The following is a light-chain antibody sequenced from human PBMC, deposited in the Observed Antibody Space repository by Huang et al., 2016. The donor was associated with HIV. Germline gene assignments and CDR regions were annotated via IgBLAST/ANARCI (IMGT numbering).Light chain of an antibody. V-gene: IGKV4-1*01. CDR2: WAS. J-gene: IGKJ1*01. CDR1: QSVLKTSNNKNC. Sequence: DIVVTQSPDSLALSLGGRAAINCTASQSVLKTSNNKNCLSWYKLKPGQPPKLLIYWASTRESGVPDRFSGSGSGTHCTLTIASLQAEDVAVYYCHQSYDTPQTFGQGTKVEVK. CDR3: HQSYDTPQT.